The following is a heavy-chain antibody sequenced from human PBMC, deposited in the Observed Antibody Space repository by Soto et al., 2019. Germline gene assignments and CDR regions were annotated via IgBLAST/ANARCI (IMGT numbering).Heavy chain of an antibody. CDR2: INHSGST. CDR1: GGSFSGYY. V-gene: IGHV4-34*01. J-gene: IGHJ6*02. D-gene: IGHD3-10*01. Sequence: NPSETLSLTCAVYGGSFSGYYWSWIRQPPGKGLEWIGEINHSGSTNYNPSLKSRVTISVDTSKNQFSLKLSSVTAADTAVYYCARNSYLKYYYGSGERYYYYYGMDVWGQGTTVTVSS. CDR3: ARNSYLKYYYGSGERYYYYYGMDV.